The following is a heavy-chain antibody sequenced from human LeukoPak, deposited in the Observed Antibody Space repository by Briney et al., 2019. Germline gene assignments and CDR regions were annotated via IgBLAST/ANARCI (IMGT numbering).Heavy chain of an antibody. Sequence: SETLSLPCAVSCYYISSGYYWGWIRQSPGKGLEWIGSIYHSGKTYYNPSLKSRVTVSVDPSKNQFSLKLTSVTAADTAVYYCARDADPWDFDYWGQGTLVRVSS. CDR1: CYYISSGYY. CDR2: IYHSGKT. CDR3: ARDADPWDFDY. D-gene: IGHD1-26*01. J-gene: IGHJ4*02. V-gene: IGHV4-38-2*02.